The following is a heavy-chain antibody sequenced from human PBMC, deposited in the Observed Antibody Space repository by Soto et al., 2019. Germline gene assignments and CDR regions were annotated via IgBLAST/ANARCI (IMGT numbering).Heavy chain of an antibody. J-gene: IGHJ6*02. CDR3: ARGLGYYDFWSGSYYYYYYGMDV. D-gene: IGHD3-3*01. CDR2: TNPNSGNT. Sequence: ASVKVSCKASGYTFTSYDINWVRQATGQGLEWMGWTNPNSGNTGYAQKFQGRVTMTRNTSISTAYMELSSLRSEDTAVYYCARGLGYYDFWSGSYYYYYYGMDVWGQGTTVTVSS. V-gene: IGHV1-8*01. CDR1: GYTFTSYD.